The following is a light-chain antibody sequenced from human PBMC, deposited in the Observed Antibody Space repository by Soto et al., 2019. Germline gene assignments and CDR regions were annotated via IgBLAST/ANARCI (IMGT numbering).Light chain of an antibody. J-gene: IGLJ1*01. Sequence: QSALTQPASVSGSPGQSIAISCTGTSSDVGGYDYVSWYQQHPDKAPKLMIYEVTKRPSGVSNRFSGSKSGNTASLTISGLQPEDEADYYCSSHTSGNTRVFGSETKLTVL. CDR3: SSHTSGNTRV. V-gene: IGLV2-14*01. CDR1: SSDVGGYDY. CDR2: EVT.